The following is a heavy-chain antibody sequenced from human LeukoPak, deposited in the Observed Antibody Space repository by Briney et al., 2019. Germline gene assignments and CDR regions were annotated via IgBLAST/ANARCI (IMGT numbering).Heavy chain of an antibody. CDR1: GGSLSAYY. CDR3: ARGRLTADTFFFDTNGYYYFDS. D-gene: IGHD3-22*01. CDR2: INDRGST. V-gene: IGHV4-34*01. J-gene: IGHJ4*02. Sequence: PSETLSHTCAVYGGSLSAYYWSSIRQPPGKALAWIGEINDRGSTNPNPSLRSRVSISVDTSKNQFSLKLHSVTAADTAVYFCARGRLTADTFFFDTNGYYYFDSWGQGTLVTVSS.